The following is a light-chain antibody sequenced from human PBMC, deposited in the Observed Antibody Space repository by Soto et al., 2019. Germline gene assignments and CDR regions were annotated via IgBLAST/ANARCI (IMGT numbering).Light chain of an antibody. CDR2: AAS. Sequence: DIQLTQSPSSLSASVGDTVTITCRAGQTVKNYLNWYQLKPGKVPKLLIYAASSLQNGVPARFVGGASGTDFTLTIITLQPEDFATYYCQQSYSDRQTFGQGTKVEIQ. CDR1: QTVKNY. CDR3: QQSYSDRQT. V-gene: IGKV1-39*01. J-gene: IGKJ1*01.